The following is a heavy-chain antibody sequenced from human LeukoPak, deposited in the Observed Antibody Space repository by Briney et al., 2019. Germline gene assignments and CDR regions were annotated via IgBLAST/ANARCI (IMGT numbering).Heavy chain of an antibody. V-gene: IGHV3-23*01. J-gene: IGHJ4*02. CDR1: GFTFSSYA. CDR2: ISGSGGST. Sequence: GGSLRLSCAASGFTFSSYAMSWVRQAPAKGLEWVSAISGSGGSTYYADSVKGRFTISRDNSKNTLYRQMNSLRAEDTAVYYCPKSQYDFWSGYLDYWGQGTLVTVSS. D-gene: IGHD3-3*01. CDR3: PKSQYDFWSGYLDY.